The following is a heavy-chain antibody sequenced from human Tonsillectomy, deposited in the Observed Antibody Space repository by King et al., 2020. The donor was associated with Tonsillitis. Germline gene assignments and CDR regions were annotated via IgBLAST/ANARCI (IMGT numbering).Heavy chain of an antibody. CDR1: GGSISSGGYS. Sequence: LQLQESGSGLVKPSQTLSLTCAVSGGSISSGGYSWSWIRQPPGKGLEWIGYIYHSGSTYYNPSLKSRVTISVDRSKNQFSLKLSSVTAADTAVYYCAGSEWLLRHDAFHIWGQGTMVTVSS. D-gene: IGHD3-3*01. CDR3: AGSEWLLRHDAFHI. CDR2: IYHSGST. J-gene: IGHJ3*02. V-gene: IGHV4-30-2*01.